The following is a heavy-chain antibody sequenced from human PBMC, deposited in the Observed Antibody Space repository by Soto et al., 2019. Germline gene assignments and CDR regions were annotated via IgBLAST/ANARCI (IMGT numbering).Heavy chain of an antibody. CDR3: AREEECISTSCYSDYYYGMDV. Sequence: QVQLVQSGAEVKKPGSSVKVSCKASGGTFSSYAISWVRQAPGQGLEWMGGIIPICGTANYAQKFQGRVTITADESTSTAYMELSSLRSEDTAVYYCAREEECISTSCYSDYYYGMDVWGQGTTVTVSS. CDR1: GGTFSSYA. CDR2: IIPICGTA. V-gene: IGHV1-69*12. D-gene: IGHD2-2*01. J-gene: IGHJ6*02.